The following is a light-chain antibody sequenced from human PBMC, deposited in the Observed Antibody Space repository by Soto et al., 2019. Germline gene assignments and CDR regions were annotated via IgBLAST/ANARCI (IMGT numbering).Light chain of an antibody. CDR2: TAS. J-gene: IGKJ4*01. V-gene: IGKV1-39*01. CDR3: QQSFSSPLT. CDR1: QRISSY. Sequence: DIQMTQSPPSLSASVGDRVIITCRASQRISSYLNWYQQKPGKAPKLLIYTASSLQSGVPSRFSGSGSGTEFTLTISSLEPEDFASYYCQQSFSSPLTFGGGTKVDIK.